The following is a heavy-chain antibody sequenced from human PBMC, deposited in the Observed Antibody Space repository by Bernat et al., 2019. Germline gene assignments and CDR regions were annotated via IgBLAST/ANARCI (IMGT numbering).Heavy chain of an antibody. Sequence: QVQLVESGGGVVQPGRSLRLSCAASGFTFSSYGMHWVRQAPGKGLEWVAVISYDGSNKYYADSVKGRFTISRDNSKNKLYLQMNSLRAEDTAVYYCAKDLIAAAGGDYWGQGTLVTVSS. J-gene: IGHJ4*02. CDR2: ISYDGSNK. CDR3: AKDLIAAAGGDY. V-gene: IGHV3-30*18. CDR1: GFTFSSYG. D-gene: IGHD6-13*01.